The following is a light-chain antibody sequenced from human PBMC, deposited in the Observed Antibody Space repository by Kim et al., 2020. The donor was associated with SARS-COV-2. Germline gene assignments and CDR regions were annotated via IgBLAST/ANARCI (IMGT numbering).Light chain of an antibody. Sequence: ACVGDRIALTCRASQDIITNLAWVQQKPGEAPRSLIYLAYKLQSGVPSRFSGSGSGIHFVLTISSLQPEDFGTYYCQQYSEYPRTFGQGTKVDIK. J-gene: IGKJ2*01. CDR1: QDIITN. V-gene: IGKV1-16*01. CDR2: LAY. CDR3: QQYSEYPRT.